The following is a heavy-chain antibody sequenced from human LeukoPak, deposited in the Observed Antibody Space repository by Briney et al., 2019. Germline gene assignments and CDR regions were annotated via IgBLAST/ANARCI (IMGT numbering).Heavy chain of an antibody. J-gene: IGHJ4*02. CDR3: AGQMVRGVIIEFDY. Sequence: SVKVSCKASGGTFSSYAISWVRQAPGQGLEWMGRIIPILGIANYAQKFQGRVTITADKSTSTAYMELSSLRSEDTTVYYCAGQMVRGVIIEFDYWGQGTLVTVSS. CDR1: GGTFSSYA. CDR2: IIPILGIA. V-gene: IGHV1-69*04. D-gene: IGHD3-10*01.